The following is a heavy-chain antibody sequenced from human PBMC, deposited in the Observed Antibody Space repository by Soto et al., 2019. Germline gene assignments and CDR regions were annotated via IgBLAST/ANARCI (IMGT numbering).Heavy chain of an antibody. V-gene: IGHV3-7*01. D-gene: IGHD1-1*01. CDR1: GFTFSNYW. CDR3: ARGPDRAWSDFVRANWFDP. CDR2: IKEDGGER. J-gene: IGHJ5*02. Sequence: EVQLVESGGGLVQPGGSMRLSCAASGFTFSNYWMTWVRQAPGKGLEWLANIKEDGGERSYVDSVKGRFTISRDNAKNSLYLRVNSLRAEDTAVYYCARGPDRAWSDFVRANWFDPWGQGTLVTVSS.